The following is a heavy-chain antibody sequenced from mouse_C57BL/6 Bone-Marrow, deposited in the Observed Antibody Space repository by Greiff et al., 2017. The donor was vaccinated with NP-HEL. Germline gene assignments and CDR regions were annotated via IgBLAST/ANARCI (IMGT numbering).Heavy chain of an antibody. J-gene: IGHJ1*03. CDR1: GYAFTNYL. Sequence: VQLQQSGAELVRPGTSVKVSCKASGYAFTNYLIEWVKQRPGQGLEWIGVINPGSGGTNYNEKFKGKATLTADKSSSTAYMQLSSLTSEDSAVYFCARFYWYFDVWGTGTTVTVSS. CDR2: INPGSGGT. CDR3: ARFYWYFDV. V-gene: IGHV1-54*01.